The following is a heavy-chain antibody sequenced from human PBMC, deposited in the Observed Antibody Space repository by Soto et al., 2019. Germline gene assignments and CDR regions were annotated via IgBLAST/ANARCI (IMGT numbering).Heavy chain of an antibody. CDR3: AKDNCISTSCYRLYNWFDP. V-gene: IGHV3-30*18. CDR2: ISYGGSNK. Sequence: QVQLVESGGGVVQPGRSLRLSCAASGFTFSSYGMHWVRQAPGKGLEWVAVISYGGSNKYYADSVKGRFTISRDNSKNPLYLQRNNLSAEDTAVYYCAKDNCISTSCYRLYNWFDPAGQGTPVTVSP. J-gene: IGHJ5*02. D-gene: IGHD2-2*01. CDR1: GFTFSSYG.